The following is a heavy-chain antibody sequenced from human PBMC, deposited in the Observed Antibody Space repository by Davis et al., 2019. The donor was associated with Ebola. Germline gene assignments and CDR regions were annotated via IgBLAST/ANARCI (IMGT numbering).Heavy chain of an antibody. CDR1: GGSISSHY. V-gene: IGHV4-59*11. CDR3: ARGYQYYYYYYYMDV. D-gene: IGHD2-2*01. J-gene: IGHJ6*03. Sequence: PSETLSLTCTVSGGSISSHYWSWIRQPPGKGLEWIGYIYYSGSTNYNPSLKSRVTISVDTSKNQFSLKLSSVTAADTAVYYCARGYQYYYYYYYMDVWGKGTTVTVSS. CDR2: IYYSGST.